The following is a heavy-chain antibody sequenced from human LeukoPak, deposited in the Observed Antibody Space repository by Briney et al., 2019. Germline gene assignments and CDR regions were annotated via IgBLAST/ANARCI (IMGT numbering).Heavy chain of an antibody. J-gene: IGHJ5*02. V-gene: IGHV4-34*01. CDR2: INHIGST. CDR1: GGSFGDYY. Sequence: SETLSLTCAVYGGSFGDYYWSWIRQPPGKGLEWIGEINHIGSTNYNPSLQSRVTISVDTSKNQFSLKLYSVTASDTAVYYCARRRVGDLTVGSDTWFDPWGQGALVTVSS. D-gene: IGHD2-15*01. CDR3: ARRRVGDLTVGSDTWFDP.